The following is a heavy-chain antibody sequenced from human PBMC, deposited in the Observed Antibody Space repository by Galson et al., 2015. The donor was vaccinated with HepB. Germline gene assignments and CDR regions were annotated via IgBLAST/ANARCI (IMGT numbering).Heavy chain of an antibody. CDR2: ITSSSSLT. CDR3: ATTIGLVSHTYTMDV. J-gene: IGHJ6*02. D-gene: IGHD4/OR15-4a*01. Sequence: SLRLSCAASEFAFGSFSMNWVRQAPGKGLEWVSSITSSSSLTYYADSVKGRFTISRDNAKNSLFLQMNSLRAEDTAVYYCATTIGLVSHTYTMDVWGHGTTVTVSS. CDR1: EFAFGSFS. V-gene: IGHV3-21*04.